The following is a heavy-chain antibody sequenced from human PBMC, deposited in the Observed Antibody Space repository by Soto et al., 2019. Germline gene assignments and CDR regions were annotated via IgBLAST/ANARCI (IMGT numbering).Heavy chain of an antibody. CDR3: ARDPRVVPAAEFDY. J-gene: IGHJ4*02. V-gene: IGHV4-34*01. D-gene: IGHD2-2*01. CDR1: GGSFSGYY. Sequence: QVQLQQWGAGLLKPSETLSLTCAVYGGSFSGYYWSWIRQPPGKGLEWIGEINHSGSTNYNPSLNSQVTISVDTSKNQFSLKLSSVTAADTAVYYCARDPRVVPAAEFDYWGQGTLVTVSS. CDR2: INHSGST.